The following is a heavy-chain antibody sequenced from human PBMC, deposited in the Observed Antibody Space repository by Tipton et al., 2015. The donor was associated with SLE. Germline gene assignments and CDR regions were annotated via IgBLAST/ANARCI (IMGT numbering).Heavy chain of an antibody. Sequence: TLSLTCTVSGYAITSRYFWGWIRQPPGKGLEWIGTIHHSASTYYNPSLKSRVTISVDTSKNQFSLKLSSVTAADTAVYYCAKDSGTYYFDFWGQGVLVNVSS. CDR3: AKDSGTYYFDF. D-gene: IGHD1-26*01. CDR1: GYAITSRYF. CDR2: IHHSAST. V-gene: IGHV4-38-2*02. J-gene: IGHJ4*02.